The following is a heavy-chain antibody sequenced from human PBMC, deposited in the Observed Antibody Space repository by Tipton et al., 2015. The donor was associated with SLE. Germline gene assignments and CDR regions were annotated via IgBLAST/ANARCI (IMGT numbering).Heavy chain of an antibody. Sequence: SLRLSCAASGFTFSNAWTSWVRQAPGKGLEWVGRIKSKTDGGTTDYAAPVKGRFTISRDDSKNTLYLQMNSLKTEDTAVYYCTTDPANWGRDYWGQGTLVTVSS. CDR3: TTDPANWGRDY. V-gene: IGHV3-15*01. J-gene: IGHJ4*02. CDR2: IKSKTDGGTT. CDR1: GFTFSNAW. D-gene: IGHD7-27*01.